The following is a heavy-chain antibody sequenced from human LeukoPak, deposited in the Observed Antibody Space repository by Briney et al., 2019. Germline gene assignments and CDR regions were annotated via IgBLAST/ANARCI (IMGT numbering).Heavy chain of an antibody. J-gene: IGHJ4*02. CDR1: GYTFTSYA. V-gene: IGHV1-3*01. CDR3: ARDQKGMAPYDSSGTFDY. Sequence: ASVKVSCKASGYTFTSYAMHWVRQAPGQRLEWMGWINAGNGNTKYSQKFQGRVTITRDASASTAYMELSSLRSEDTAVYYCARDQKGMAPYDSSGTFDYWGQGTLVTVSS. D-gene: IGHD3-22*01. CDR2: INAGNGNT.